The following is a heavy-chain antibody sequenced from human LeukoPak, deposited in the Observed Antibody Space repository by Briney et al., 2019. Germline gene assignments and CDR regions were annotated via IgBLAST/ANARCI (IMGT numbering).Heavy chain of an antibody. Sequence: TGGSLRLSCAASGFTFSSYAMSWVRQAPGKGLEWVSSISSSSSYIYYADSVKGRFTISRDNAKNSLYLQMNSLRAEDTAVYYCARVSSSSGHYYYMDVWGKGTTVTVSS. CDR1: GFTFSSYA. D-gene: IGHD6-6*01. V-gene: IGHV3-21*01. CDR2: ISSSSSYI. CDR3: ARVSSSSGHYYYMDV. J-gene: IGHJ6*03.